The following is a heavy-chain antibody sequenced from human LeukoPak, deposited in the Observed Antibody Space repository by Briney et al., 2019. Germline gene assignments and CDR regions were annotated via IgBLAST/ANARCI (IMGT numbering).Heavy chain of an antibody. V-gene: IGHV3-53*05. Sequence: GGSLRLSCAASGFTVSSNYMSWVRQAPGKGLEWVSVIYGGGSTYYADSVKGRFTISRDNSKNTLYLQMNSLRAEDTAVYYCAKDRNVGLDAIDVWGQGTLVTVSS. CDR2: IYGGGST. CDR1: GFTVSSNY. D-gene: IGHD3-10*02. CDR3: AKDRNVGLDAIDV. J-gene: IGHJ3*01.